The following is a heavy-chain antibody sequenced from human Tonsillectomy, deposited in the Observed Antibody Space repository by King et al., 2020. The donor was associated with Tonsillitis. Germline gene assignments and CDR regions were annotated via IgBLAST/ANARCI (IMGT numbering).Heavy chain of an antibody. D-gene: IGHD3-9*01. J-gene: IGHJ5*02. CDR2: ISWDGGST. V-gene: IGHV3-43D*03. CDR1: GFTFDDYA. Sequence: VQLVESGGVVVQPGGSLRLSCAASGFTFDDYAMHWVRQAPGKGLEWVSLISWDGGSTYYADSVKGRFTISRDNSKNSLYLQMNSLRAEDTALYYCAKGGNHDILTGYLWFDPWGQGTLVTVSS. CDR3: AKGGNHDILTGYLWFDP.